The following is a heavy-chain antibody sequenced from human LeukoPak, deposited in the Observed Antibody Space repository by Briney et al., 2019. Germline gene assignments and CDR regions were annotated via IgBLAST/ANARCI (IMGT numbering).Heavy chain of an antibody. CDR2: ISYTGTYI. V-gene: IGHV3-21*04. Sequence: PGGSLRLSCAASGFTFSSYAMNWVRQAPGQGLEWVPCISYTGTYIYYADSVKGRFTISRDNAQNSLYLQMNSLRAEDTAIYYCVRDRGTYRPIDYWGQGALVTVSS. J-gene: IGHJ4*02. CDR1: GFTFSSYA. D-gene: IGHD1-26*01. CDR3: VRDRGTYRPIDY.